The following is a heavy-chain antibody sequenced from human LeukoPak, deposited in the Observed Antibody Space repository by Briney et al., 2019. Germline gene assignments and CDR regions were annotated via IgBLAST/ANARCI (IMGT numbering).Heavy chain of an antibody. CDR1: GFTFSSYA. Sequence: PGGTLRLSCAASGFTFSSYAMGWVRVAPGKGLEWVSLISGSGDNSYYADSVKGRFTISRDNSKNTLYLQMSSLRAEDTALFYCAKCLGDGTNYYFAHWGQGTLVTVSS. D-gene: IGHD4/OR15-4a*01. CDR2: ISGSGDNS. J-gene: IGHJ4*02. V-gene: IGHV3-23*01. CDR3: AKCLGDGTNYYFAH.